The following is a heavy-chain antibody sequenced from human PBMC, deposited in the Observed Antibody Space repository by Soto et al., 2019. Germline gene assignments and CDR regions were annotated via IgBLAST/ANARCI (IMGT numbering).Heavy chain of an antibody. J-gene: IGHJ4*02. CDR3: LCGGDCSAY. CDR2: INEDGSQN. CDR1: GFTITGRW. D-gene: IGHD2-21*02. V-gene: IGHV3-7*01. Sequence: EVQLVESGGGLVQPGGSLRLSCVGAGFTITGRWMNWVRQAPGKGLEWVANINEDGSQNYYLDSVKGRFTTFRDDRKNSAYLQMNSLRVEDTGRYYCLCGGDCSAYWGQGTLVIVSS.